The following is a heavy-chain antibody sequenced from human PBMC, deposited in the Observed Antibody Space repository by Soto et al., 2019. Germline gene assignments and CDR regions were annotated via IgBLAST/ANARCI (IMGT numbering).Heavy chain of an antibody. D-gene: IGHD3-3*01. V-gene: IGHV4-59*01. CDR3: ARVAVGYDFWTSDYYYYYGMDV. Sequence: PSETLSLTCTVSGGSISSYYCSWIRQPPGKGLEWIGYIYYSGSTNFNPSLKSRVTISVDTSKNQFSLKLSSVTAADTAVYYCARVAVGYDFWTSDYYYYYGMDVWGQGTTVTVSS. CDR1: GGSISSYY. J-gene: IGHJ6*02. CDR2: IYYSGST.